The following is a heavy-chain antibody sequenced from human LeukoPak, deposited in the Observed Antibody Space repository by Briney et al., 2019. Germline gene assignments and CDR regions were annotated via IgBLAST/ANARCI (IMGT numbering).Heavy chain of an antibody. D-gene: IGHD3-10*01. CDR2: IHNSGTT. J-gene: IGHJ4*02. Sequence: SETLSLTCAVSGGPFSGYFWSWIRQSLGKGLEWIGEIHNSGTTNYNPSLNSRVTISEDTSKNQFYLNLSSVTAADTAVYYCARRYYYNLGSFPFDFWGQGTLVTVSS. CDR3: ARRYYYNLGSFPFDF. V-gene: IGHV4-34*01. CDR1: GGPFSGYF.